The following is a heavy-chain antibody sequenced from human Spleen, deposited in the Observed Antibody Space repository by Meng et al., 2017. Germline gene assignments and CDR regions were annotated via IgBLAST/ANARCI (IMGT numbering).Heavy chain of an antibody. CDR1: GYTYTHYQ. D-gene: IGHD6-19*01. V-gene: IGHV1-18*01. J-gene: IGHJ4*02. Sequence: QVQLVQSGAEVKKLGASVKVSCKASGYTYTHYQMDWVRQAPGQGLEWMGWIHPSGNANYAQKFQGRVTMTTDTSTTTAYMELRSLRSDDSALYYCVKHSSDWSLDSWGQGTLVTVSS. CDR3: VKHSSDWSLDS. CDR2: IHPSGNA.